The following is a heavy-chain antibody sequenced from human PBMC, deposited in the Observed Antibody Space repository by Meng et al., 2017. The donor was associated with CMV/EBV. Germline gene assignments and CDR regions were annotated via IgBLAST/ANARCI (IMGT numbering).Heavy chain of an antibody. CDR2: INHSGST. Sequence: SETLSLTCAVYGGSFSGYYWSWIRQPPGKGLAWIGEINHSGSTNYNPSLKSRVTISVDTSKNQFSLKLSSVTAADTAVYYCARGHPVYDYVWGSYPTPLGYFDYWGQGTLVTVSS. CDR1: GGSFSGYY. J-gene: IGHJ4*02. D-gene: IGHD3-16*02. CDR3: ARGHPVYDYVWGSYPTPLGYFDY. V-gene: IGHV4-34*01.